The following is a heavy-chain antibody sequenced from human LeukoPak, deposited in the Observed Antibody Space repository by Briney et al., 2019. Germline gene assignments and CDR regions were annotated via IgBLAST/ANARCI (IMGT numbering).Heavy chain of an antibody. D-gene: IGHD3-16*01. Sequence: SETLSLTCTVSGGSISSYYWSWIRQPPGKGLEWIGYIYYSGSTNYNPSLKSRVTISVDTSKNQFSLKLGSVTAADTAVYYCARRRVGEYYFDYWGQGTLVTVSS. CDR1: GGSISSYY. CDR3: ARRRVGEYYFDY. V-gene: IGHV4-59*08. CDR2: IYYSGST. J-gene: IGHJ4*02.